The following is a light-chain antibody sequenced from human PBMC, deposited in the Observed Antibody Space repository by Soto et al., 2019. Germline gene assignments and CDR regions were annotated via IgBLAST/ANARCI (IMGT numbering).Light chain of an antibody. CDR1: QSVSSNY. CDR3: QQYGSSPYT. Sequence: EIVLTQSPGTLSLSPGERATLSCRASQSVSSNYLAWYQQKPGQTPRLLIYGASSRDTGIPDRLSGSGSVTDFTLTISRLEPEDFAVYYGQQYGSSPYTFGQGTKLESK. CDR2: GAS. V-gene: IGKV3-20*01. J-gene: IGKJ2*01.